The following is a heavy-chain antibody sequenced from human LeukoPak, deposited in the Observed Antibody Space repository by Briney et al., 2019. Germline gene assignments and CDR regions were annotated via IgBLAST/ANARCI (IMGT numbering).Heavy chain of an antibody. CDR1: GFTFSSYA. J-gene: IGHJ4*02. Sequence: GGSLRLSCAASGFTFSSYAMSWVRQAPGKGLECVSAISGCGGSTYYADSVRGRFTISRDNSKNTLYLQMNSLRAEDTAVYYCAKLGPRIPPIPGDGYWGQGTLVTVSS. D-gene: IGHD5-24*01. CDR2: ISGCGGST. V-gene: IGHV3-23*01. CDR3: AKLGPRIPPIPGDGY.